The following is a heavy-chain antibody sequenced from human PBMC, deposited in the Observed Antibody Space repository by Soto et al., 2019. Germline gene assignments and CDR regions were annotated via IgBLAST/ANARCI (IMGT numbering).Heavy chain of an antibody. J-gene: IGHJ4*02. V-gene: IGHV3-23*01. CDR3: AKDHTAAALRGYYFDY. Sequence: GGSLRLSCAASGFTFSSYAMSWVRQAPGKGLEWVSAISGSGGSTYYADSVKGRFTISRDNSKNTLYLQMNSLRAEDTAVYYCAKDHTAAALRGYYFDYWGQGTLVTVSS. D-gene: IGHD6-13*01. CDR1: GFTFSSYA. CDR2: ISGSGGST.